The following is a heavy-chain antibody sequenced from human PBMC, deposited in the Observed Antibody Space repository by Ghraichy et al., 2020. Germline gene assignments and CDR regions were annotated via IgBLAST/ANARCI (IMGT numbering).Heavy chain of an antibody. Sequence: GGSLRLSCAASGFTFSSYWMSWVRQAPGKGPEWVANIKQDGSEKYYVDSVKGRFTISRDNAKNSLYLQMNSLRAEDTAVYYCARDEGNYGENHFDYWGQGTLVTVSS. CDR3: ARDEGNYGENHFDY. D-gene: IGHD4-17*01. CDR1: GFTFSSYW. J-gene: IGHJ4*02. V-gene: IGHV3-7*04. CDR2: IKQDGSEK.